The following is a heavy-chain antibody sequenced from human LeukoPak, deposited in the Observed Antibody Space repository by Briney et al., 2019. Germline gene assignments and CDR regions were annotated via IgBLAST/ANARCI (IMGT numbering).Heavy chain of an antibody. V-gene: IGHV4-38-2*02. Sequence: PSQTLSLTCTVSGGSISSGYYWGWIRQPPGKGLEWIGSIYHSGSTYYNPSLKSRVTISVDTSKNQFSLKLSSVTAADTAVYYCARQAAGPLFDYWGQGTLVTVSS. CDR1: GGSISSGYY. CDR3: ARQAAGPLFDY. J-gene: IGHJ4*02. CDR2: IYHSGST. D-gene: IGHD6-13*01.